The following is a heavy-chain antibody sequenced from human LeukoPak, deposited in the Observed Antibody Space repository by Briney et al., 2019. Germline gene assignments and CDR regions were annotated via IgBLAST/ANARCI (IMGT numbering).Heavy chain of an antibody. J-gene: IGHJ4*02. CDR1: GDSVSSNRAA. D-gene: IGHD1-26*01. CDR2: TYYRSTLSY. CDR3: ARSGTKGEDY. V-gene: IGHV6-1*01. Sequence: SETLSLTCAISGDSVSSNRAAWNWIRQSPSRGLEWLGRTYYRSTLSYEYAVSVKSRIIINPDTSKNQFSLQLNCVTTADTAVYYCARSGTKGEDYWGQGTLVTVSS.